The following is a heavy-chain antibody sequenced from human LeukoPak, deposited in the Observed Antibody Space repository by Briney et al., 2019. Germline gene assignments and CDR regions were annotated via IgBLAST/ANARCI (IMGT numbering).Heavy chain of an antibody. CDR1: GYTFTSYA. V-gene: IGHV7-4-1*02. J-gene: IGHJ4*02. D-gene: IGHD3-22*01. Sequence: ASVKVSCKASGYTFTSYAMNWVRQAPGQGLEWMGWINTNTGNPTYAQGFTGRFVFSLDTSVSTAYLQISSLKAEDTAVYYCARESALRYYDSSEPDYWGQGTLVTVSS. CDR3: ARESALRYYDSSEPDY. CDR2: INTNTGNP.